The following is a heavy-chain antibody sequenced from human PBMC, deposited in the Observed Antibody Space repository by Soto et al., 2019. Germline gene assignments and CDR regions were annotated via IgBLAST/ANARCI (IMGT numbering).Heavy chain of an antibody. CDR2: ISYDGSNK. J-gene: IGHJ4*02. V-gene: IGHV3-30*18. Sequence: GGSLRLSCAASGFTFSSYGMHWVRQAPGKGLEWVAVISYDGSNKYYADSVKGRFTISRDNSKNTLYLQMSSLRAEDTAVYYCAKPGIAVAGYFDYWGQGTLVTVSS. CDR1: GFTFSSYG. D-gene: IGHD6-19*01. CDR3: AKPGIAVAGYFDY.